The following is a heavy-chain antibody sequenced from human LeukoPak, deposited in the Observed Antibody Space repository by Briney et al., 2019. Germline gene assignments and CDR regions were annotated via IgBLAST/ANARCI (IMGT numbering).Heavy chain of an antibody. D-gene: IGHD2/OR15-2a*01. V-gene: IGHV3-11*03. J-gene: IGHJ4*02. CDR1: GFTFSDYY. CDR2: ISSGNSYT. Sequence: GGSLRLPCAASGFTFSDYYMSWIRQAPGKGLEWVSYISSGNSYTNYADSVKGRFTISRDDAKSSLYLQMNSLRAEDTAVYYCARSRYYYPADYWGQGTPVTVSS. CDR3: ARSRYYYPADY.